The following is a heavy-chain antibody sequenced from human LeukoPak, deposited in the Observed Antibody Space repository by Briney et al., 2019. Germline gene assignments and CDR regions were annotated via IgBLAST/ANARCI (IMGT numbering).Heavy chain of an antibody. Sequence: SSETLSLTCTVSGGSISRSSYYWGWIRQPPGKGLEWIWSTYYGGSTYYSPSLKSRVTISVDTSKTHFSLRLSSVTAADTAMYYCARHQWLESNWFDPWGQGTLVTVSS. CDR1: GGSISRSSYY. J-gene: IGHJ5*02. CDR3: ARHQWLESNWFDP. CDR2: TYYGGST. D-gene: IGHD6-19*01. V-gene: IGHV4-39*01.